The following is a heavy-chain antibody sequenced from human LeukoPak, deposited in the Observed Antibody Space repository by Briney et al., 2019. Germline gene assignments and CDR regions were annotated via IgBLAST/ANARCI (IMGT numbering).Heavy chain of an antibody. CDR1: GGSFSGYY. D-gene: IGHD3-3*01. Sequence: PSETLSLTCAVYGGSFSGYYWSWIRQPPGKGLEWIGEINHSGSTNYNPSLKSRVTISVDTSKNQFSLKLSSVTAAGTAVYYCARATPSPPYDFWSGPLAVFDYWGQGTLVTVSS. V-gene: IGHV4-34*01. CDR3: ARATPSPPYDFWSGPLAVFDY. J-gene: IGHJ4*02. CDR2: INHSGST.